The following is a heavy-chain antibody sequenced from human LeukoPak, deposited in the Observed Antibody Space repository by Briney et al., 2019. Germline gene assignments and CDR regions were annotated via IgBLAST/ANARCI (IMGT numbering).Heavy chain of an antibody. CDR1: GFTFSSYG. D-gene: IGHD6-19*01. V-gene: IGHV3-23*01. CDR3: ARSSSGWYGYFDY. J-gene: IGHJ4*02. Sequence: GGSLRLSCAASGFTFSSYGMSWVPQAPGKGLEWVLAITGGGGSTYYADSVKGRFTSSRDNSKNALYLQMNSLRAEDTAVYYCARSSSGWYGYFDYWGQGTLVTVSS. CDR2: ITGGGGST.